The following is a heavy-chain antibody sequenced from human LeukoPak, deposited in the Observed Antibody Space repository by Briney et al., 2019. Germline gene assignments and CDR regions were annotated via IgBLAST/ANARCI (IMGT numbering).Heavy chain of an antibody. J-gene: IGHJ4*02. CDR3: AKDFEQWLGVAVVDY. Sequence: GGSLRLSCAASGFTVSSNYMSWVRQAPGKGLEWVSVIYSGGSTYYADSVKGRFTISRDNSKNTLYLQMNSLRAEDTAVYYCAKDFEQWLGVAVVDYWGQGTLVTVSS. CDR2: IYSGGST. CDR1: GFTVSSNY. D-gene: IGHD6-19*01. V-gene: IGHV3-66*01.